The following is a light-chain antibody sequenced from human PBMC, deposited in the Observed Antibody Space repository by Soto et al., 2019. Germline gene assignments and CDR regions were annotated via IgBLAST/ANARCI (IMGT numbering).Light chain of an antibody. CDR1: QSVLYSSNNKNY. J-gene: IGKJ4*02. CDR2: WAS. V-gene: IGKV4-1*01. CDR3: QHHYSTPPA. Sequence: DIVMTRSPDSLAVSLGERATINCKSSQSVLYSSNNKNYLTWYQQKPGQPPRLLIYWASTRESGVPDRFSGSGSGTDFTLTISSLQAEDVAVYYCQHHYSTPPAFGGGTKVEIK.